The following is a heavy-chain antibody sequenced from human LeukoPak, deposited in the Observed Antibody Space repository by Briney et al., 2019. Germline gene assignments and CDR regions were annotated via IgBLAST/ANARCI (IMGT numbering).Heavy chain of an antibody. D-gene: IGHD6-13*01. J-gene: IGHJ5*02. CDR3: ARQGIAAAGSNWFDP. CDR2: MNPNSGNT. V-gene: IGHV1-18*01. Sequence: ASVKVSCKASGYTFTSYDINWVRQATGQGLEWMGWMNPNSGNTNYAQKLQGRVTMTTDTSTSTAYMELRSLRSDDTAVYYCARQGIAAAGSNWFDPWGQGTLVTVSS. CDR1: GYTFTSYD.